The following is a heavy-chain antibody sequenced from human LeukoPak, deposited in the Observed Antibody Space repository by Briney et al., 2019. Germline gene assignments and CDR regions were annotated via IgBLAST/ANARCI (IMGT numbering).Heavy chain of an antibody. J-gene: IGHJ3*02. V-gene: IGHV2-5*01. Sequence: SGPTLVKPTQTLTLTCTFSGFSLSTSGVGVGWIRQPPGKALEWLALIYWNDDKRYSPSLKSRLTITKDTSKNQVVLPMTNMHPGDTPTYYCAQERAKRNGDAFDIWGKGKMFTASS. D-gene: IGHD2-8*01. CDR3: AQERAKRNGDAFDI. CDR2: IYWNDDK. CDR1: GFSLSTSGVG.